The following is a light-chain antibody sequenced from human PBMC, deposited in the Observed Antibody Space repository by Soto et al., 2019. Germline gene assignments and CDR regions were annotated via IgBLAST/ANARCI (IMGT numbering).Light chain of an antibody. CDR1: QSVNSH. V-gene: IGKV3-15*01. CDR3: QQYNNWPRT. CDR2: EAS. Sequence: EIVMTQSPATLSVSPGEKAALSCRASQSVNSHLAWYQQKPGQPPTLLMSEASTRATGIPARFSGSGSGTEFTCTSSSLQYEDCAIYYFQQYNNWPRTVGQGTKVDIK. J-gene: IGKJ1*01.